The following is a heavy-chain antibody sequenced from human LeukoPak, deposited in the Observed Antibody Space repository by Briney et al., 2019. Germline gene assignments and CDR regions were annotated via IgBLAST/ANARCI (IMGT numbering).Heavy chain of an antibody. V-gene: IGHV3-23*01. D-gene: IGHD4-11*01. J-gene: IGHJ6*03. CDR1: GFTFSTYG. Sequence: GGTLRLSCAASGFTFSTYGMSWVRQAPGKGLEWVSAIGGSGGGTYYADSVKGRFTISRDNSKNTLYLRMNSLRAEDRAVYYCAKIRSGVTVTPRHRQSYMDVWGKGTTVTVSS. CDR2: IGGSGGGT. CDR3: AKIRSGVTVTPRHRQSYMDV.